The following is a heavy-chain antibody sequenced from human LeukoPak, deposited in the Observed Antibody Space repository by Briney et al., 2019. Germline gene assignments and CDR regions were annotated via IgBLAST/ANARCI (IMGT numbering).Heavy chain of an antibody. V-gene: IGHV3-15*01. CDR2: IKSEIDGGAT. CDR3: TTGGSVIVAGTRAFDI. D-gene: IGHD5-12*01. J-gene: IGHJ3*02. Sequence: PGGSLRLSCAASGFTFSSYWMSWVRQAPGKGLEWVGRIKSEIDGGATDYAAPVQDRFTISRDDSQATLYLQMNSLKTEDTAVYYCTTGGSVIVAGTRAFDIWGQGTMVTVSS. CDR1: GFTFSSYW.